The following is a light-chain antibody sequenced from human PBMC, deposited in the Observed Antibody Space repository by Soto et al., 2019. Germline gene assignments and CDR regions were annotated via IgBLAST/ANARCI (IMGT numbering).Light chain of an antibody. V-gene: IGKV1D-8*02. CDR3: QQYDKWHPKT. Sequence: IWMTQSPSLLSATTGDRVTISCRMSQGISSYLAWYQQKPGKAPELLIYAASTLQSGVPARFSGSGSGTEFTLTISSLESDDFGVYYCQQYDKWHPKTFGQGTKVDI. CDR1: QGISSY. CDR2: AAS. J-gene: IGKJ1*01.